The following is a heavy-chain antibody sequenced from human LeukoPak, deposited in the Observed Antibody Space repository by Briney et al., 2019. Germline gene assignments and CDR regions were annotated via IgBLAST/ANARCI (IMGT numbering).Heavy chain of an antibody. Sequence: SVKVSCKASGGTFSSYAISWVRQAPGQGLEWMGGIIPIFGTANYAQKFQGRVTITADESTSTAYMELSSLRSEDTAVYYCARSRAGGSYSSSWFWSSIYYWGQGTLVTVSS. V-gene: IGHV1-69*01. J-gene: IGHJ4*02. CDR3: ARSRAGGSYSSSWFWSSIYY. CDR1: GGTFSSYA. D-gene: IGHD6-13*01. CDR2: IIPIFGTA.